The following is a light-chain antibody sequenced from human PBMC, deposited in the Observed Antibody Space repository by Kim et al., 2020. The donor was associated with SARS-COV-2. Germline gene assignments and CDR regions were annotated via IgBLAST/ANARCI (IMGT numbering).Light chain of an antibody. Sequence: SIGDRDIITCRASQNINKWLAWYQQKPEQAPKLLIYKGSTLHTGVPSRFSGSGSETEFSLTITSLQPDDFATYYCQQYNIYPYSFGQGTKLEI. CDR2: KGS. CDR1: QNINKW. V-gene: IGKV1-5*03. CDR3: QQYNIYPYS. J-gene: IGKJ2*03.